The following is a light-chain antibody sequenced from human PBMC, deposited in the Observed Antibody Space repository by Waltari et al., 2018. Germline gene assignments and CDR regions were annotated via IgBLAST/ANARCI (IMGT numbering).Light chain of an antibody. V-gene: IGKV1-9*01. CDR3: QQFNSYPLT. Sequence: IQLTQSPSSLSASIGDRVTITCRASQGISSNLAWYQQKPGIAPKLLIYAASTLQSGVSSRFSGSVSGTDFTLTISSLQPEDFATYYCQQFNSYPLTFGGGTKVEIK. CDR2: AAS. CDR1: QGISSN. J-gene: IGKJ4*01.